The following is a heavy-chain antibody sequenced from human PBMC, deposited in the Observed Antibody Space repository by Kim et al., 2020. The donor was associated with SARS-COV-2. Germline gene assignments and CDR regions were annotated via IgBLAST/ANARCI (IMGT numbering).Heavy chain of an antibody. CDR1: GGSISSYY. Sequence: SETLSLTCTVSGGSISSYYWSWIRQPPGKGLEWIGYIYYSGSTNYNPSLKSRVTISVDTSKNQFSLKLSSVTAADTAVYYCARAGIAARGRLYYYYGMDVWGQGTTVTVSS. CDR3: ARAGIAARGRLYYYYGMDV. CDR2: IYYSGST. J-gene: IGHJ6*02. D-gene: IGHD6-13*01. V-gene: IGHV4-59*08.